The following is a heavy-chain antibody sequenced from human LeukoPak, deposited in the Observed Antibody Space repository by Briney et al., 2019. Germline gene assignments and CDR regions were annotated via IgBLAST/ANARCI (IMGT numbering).Heavy chain of an antibody. D-gene: IGHD3-22*01. CDR1: GFTFSSYV. J-gene: IGHJ4*02. CDR3: ANPSYDSLSY. Sequence: GGSLRLSCAASGFTFSSYVMHWVRQAPGKGLEWVAFIRYDGSNKYYADSVKGRFTISRENSKNTLYLQMNSLRAEDTAVYYCANPSYDSLSYWGQGTLVTVSS. CDR2: IRYDGSNK. V-gene: IGHV3-30*02.